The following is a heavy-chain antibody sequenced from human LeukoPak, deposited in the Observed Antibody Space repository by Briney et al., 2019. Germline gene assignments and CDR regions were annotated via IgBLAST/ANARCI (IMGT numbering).Heavy chain of an antibody. CDR2: INSDGSST. V-gene: IGHV3-74*01. J-gene: IGHJ4*02. CDR1: GFTFSSYW. Sequence: GGSLRLSCAASGFTFSSYWMHWVRQAPGKGLVWVSRINSDGSSTSYADSVKGRFTISRDNAKNTLYLQMNSLRAEDTAVYYCAKPQPIDYFFDYWGQGTLVTVSS. CDR3: AKPQPIDYFFDY.